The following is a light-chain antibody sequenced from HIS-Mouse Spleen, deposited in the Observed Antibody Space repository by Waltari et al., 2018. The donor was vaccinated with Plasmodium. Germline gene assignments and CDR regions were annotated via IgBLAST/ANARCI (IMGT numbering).Light chain of an antibody. V-gene: IGLV2-23*03. Sequence: QSALTQPASVSGSPGQSITISCTGTSSDVGSYTLVSCYPKQPGKAPKLMIYEGSKRPSGVSKRFSGSKSGNTASLTISGLQAEDGADYYCCSYAGSSTFVCGGGTKLTVL. J-gene: IGLJ3*02. CDR2: EGS. CDR1: SSDVGSYTL. CDR3: CSYAGSSTFV.